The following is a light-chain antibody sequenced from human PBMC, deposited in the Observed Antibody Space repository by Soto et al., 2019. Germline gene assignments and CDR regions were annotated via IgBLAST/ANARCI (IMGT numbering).Light chain of an antibody. V-gene: IGKV3-20*01. J-gene: IGKJ1*01. CDR3: QQYGSSRWT. Sequence: EIVLTQSPGTLSLSPGEVATLSFSTSESVTESQLAWYQQRPGQAPRLLIYAVSSRATGIADRFSGSGSGTDFTLTISRLEPEDFALYYCQQYGSSRWTFGRGTKVDI. CDR1: ESVTESQ. CDR2: AVS.